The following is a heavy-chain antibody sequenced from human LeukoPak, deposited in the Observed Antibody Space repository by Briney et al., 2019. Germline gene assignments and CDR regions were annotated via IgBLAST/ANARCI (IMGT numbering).Heavy chain of an antibody. CDR2: INPNSGVT. D-gene: IGHD2-15*01. J-gene: IGHJ5*02. CDR1: GYTFTGYY. Sequence: ASVKVSCKASGYTFTGYYIHWVRQAPGQGLEWMGRINPNSGVTSYPQKFQGRDTMTRDTSISTAYMDLSSLTYDDTAFYYCARSSMVDAASPGTWGQGTLFTVSS. CDR3: ARSSMVDAASPGT. V-gene: IGHV1-2*06.